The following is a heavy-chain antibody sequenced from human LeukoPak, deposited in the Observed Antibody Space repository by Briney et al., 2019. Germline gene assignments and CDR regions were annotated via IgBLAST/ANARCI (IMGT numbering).Heavy chain of an antibody. CDR1: RFTFSGSA. CDR3: AKDRLLNCRGDCYIFDY. J-gene: IGHJ4*02. D-gene: IGHD2-21*02. CDR2: IRSKANSYAT. Sequence: GGSLRLSCAASRFTFSGSAMHWVRQASGKGLEWVGRIRSKANSYATAYAASVKGRFTISRDDSKNTAYLQMNSLKTEDTAVYYCAKDRLLNCRGDCYIFDYWGQGTVVTVSS. V-gene: IGHV3-73*01.